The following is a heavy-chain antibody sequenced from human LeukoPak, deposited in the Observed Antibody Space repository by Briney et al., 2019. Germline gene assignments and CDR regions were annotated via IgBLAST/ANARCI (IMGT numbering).Heavy chain of an antibody. D-gene: IGHD2-2*01. CDR1: GFTFSSYA. V-gene: IGHV3-23*01. CDR3: AKKVGYCSSTSCGFTFDDYYYGMDV. CDR2: ISGSGGST. J-gene: IGHJ6*02. Sequence: GGSLRLSCAASGFTFSSYAMSWVRQAPGKGLEWVSAISGSGGSTYYVDSVKGRFTISRDNSKNTLHLQMNSLRAEDTAVYYCAKKVGYCSSTSCGFTFDDYYYGMDVWGQGTTVTVSS.